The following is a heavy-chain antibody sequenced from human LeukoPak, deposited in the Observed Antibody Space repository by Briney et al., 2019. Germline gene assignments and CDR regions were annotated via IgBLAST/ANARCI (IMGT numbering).Heavy chain of an antibody. J-gene: IGHJ3*02. CDR2: IGTAGDT. D-gene: IGHD5-18*01. CDR3: ARGGLDRALFPSDAFDI. Sequence: PGGSLRLSCEASGFTFSSYDMHWVRQATGKGLEWVSAIGTAGDTYYPGSVKGRFTISRENAKNSLYLQMNSLRAEDTAVYYCARGGLDRALFPSDAFDIWGQGTMVTVSS. V-gene: IGHV3-13*01. CDR1: GFTFSSYD.